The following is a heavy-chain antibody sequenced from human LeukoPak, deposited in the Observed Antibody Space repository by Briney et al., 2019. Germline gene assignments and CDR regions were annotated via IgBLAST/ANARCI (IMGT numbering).Heavy chain of an antibody. CDR3: ARVRRFGELYNYYGMDV. J-gene: IGHJ6*04. CDR2: SYCSRRA. D-gene: IGHD3-10*01. Sequence: PSETLCLTCTVSGGSISRGDYYWSWHRQSPGKGRESVVCSYCSRRAFYNPSIKRRLTISVDTSKNHFSLKMNSVTAADTGVYFCARVRRFGELYNYYGMDVWGKGTTVTVSS. V-gene: IGHV4-30-4*01. CDR1: GGSISRGDYY.